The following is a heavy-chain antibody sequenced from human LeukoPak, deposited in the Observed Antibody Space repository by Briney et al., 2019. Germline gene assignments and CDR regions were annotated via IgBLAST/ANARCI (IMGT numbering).Heavy chain of an antibody. CDR2: IRYDGSNK. D-gene: IGHD3-22*01. V-gene: IGHV3-30*02. CDR3: VKDLTRDYYDSSGASPGAD. J-gene: IGHJ4*02. CDR1: GFTFSSYG. Sequence: PGGSLRLSCAASGFTFSSYGMHWVRQAPGKGLEWVAFIRYDGSNKYYADSVKGGFTISRDNSKNTLYLQMNSLRAEDTAVYYCVKDLTRDYYDSSGASPGADWGQGTLVTVSS.